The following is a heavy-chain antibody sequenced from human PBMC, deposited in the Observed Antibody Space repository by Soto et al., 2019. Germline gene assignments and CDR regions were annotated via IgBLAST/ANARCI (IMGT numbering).Heavy chain of an antibody. CDR3: ARGPSGSYDTHYYYYGMDV. D-gene: IGHD1-26*01. CDR2: TYYRSKWYN. J-gene: IGHJ6*02. V-gene: IGHV6-1*01. Sequence: SQTLSLTCAISGDSASSNSAAWNWIRQSPSRGLEWLGRTYYRSKWYNDYAVSVKSRITINPDTSKNQFSLQLNSVTPEDTAVYYCARGPSGSYDTHYYYYGMDVWGQGTTVTVSS. CDR1: GDSASSNSAA.